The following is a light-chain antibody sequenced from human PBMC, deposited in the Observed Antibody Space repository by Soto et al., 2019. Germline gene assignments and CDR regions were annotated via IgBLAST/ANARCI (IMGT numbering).Light chain of an antibody. Sequence: DIQMTQSPSTLSASVGDRITITCRASQSIGSWLAWYQQKPGKAPKLLIYKASSLEGGVPSRFSGSGSWTEFTLTISSLQPDDFATYYCQEYNSYSKTFGQGTKVEIK. CDR2: KAS. V-gene: IGKV1-5*03. CDR1: QSIGSW. CDR3: QEYNSYSKT. J-gene: IGKJ1*01.